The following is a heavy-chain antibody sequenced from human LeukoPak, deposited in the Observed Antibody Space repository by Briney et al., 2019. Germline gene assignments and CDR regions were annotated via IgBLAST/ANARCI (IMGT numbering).Heavy chain of an antibody. J-gene: IGHJ4*02. CDR3: AKVIQDLYCGGDCLHDY. Sequence: PGGSLRLSCAASGFTFSCYAMSWVRQAPGKGLEWVSAISGSGGSTYHADSVKGRFTISRDNSKNTLYLQMNSLRAEDTAVYYCAKVIQDLYCGGDCLHDYWGQGTLVTVSS. CDR2: ISGSGGST. V-gene: IGHV3-23*01. D-gene: IGHD2-21*02. CDR1: GFTFSCYA.